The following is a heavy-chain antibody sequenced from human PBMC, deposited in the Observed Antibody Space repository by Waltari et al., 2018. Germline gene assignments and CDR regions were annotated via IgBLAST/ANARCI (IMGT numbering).Heavy chain of an antibody. J-gene: IGHJ3*02. CDR3: ARDGRDAFDI. Sequence: EVQLVESGGGLVKPGGSLRLSCAASGFTFSSYSMNWVRQAPGNGLEWVSAISRISSYIDYADSVKGRFTSSRDNAKNALYLQMNSLRAEDTGVYYCARDGRDAFDIGGQGTMVTVAS. CDR2: ISRISSYI. CDR1: GFTFSSYS. V-gene: IGHV3-21*01.